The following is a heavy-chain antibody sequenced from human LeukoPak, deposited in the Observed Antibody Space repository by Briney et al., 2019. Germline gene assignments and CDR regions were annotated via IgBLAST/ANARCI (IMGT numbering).Heavy chain of an antibody. J-gene: IGHJ6*03. V-gene: IGHV1-18*04. CDR2: ISAYNGNT. D-gene: IGHD5-24*01. CDR3: ARIPMATIRYYYYYMDV. CDR1: GYTFTCYY. Sequence: ASVKLSCKASGYTFTCYYMHWVRHAPGQLLERIGWISAYNGNTDYAQNLQYRLPMTTDTSTSTAYMELRSLRSDDTAVYYCARIPMATIRYYYYYMDVWGKGTTVTVPS.